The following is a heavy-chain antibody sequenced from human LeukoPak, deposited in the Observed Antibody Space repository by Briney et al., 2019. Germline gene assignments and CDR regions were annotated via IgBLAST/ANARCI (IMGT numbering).Heavy chain of an antibody. J-gene: IGHJ4*02. D-gene: IGHD2-15*01. CDR1: GYTFTGYY. CDR3: ARGSGEYYFDY. CDR2: INAGSGNT. Sequence: ASVKVSCKASGYTFTGYYMHWVRQAPGQRLEWMGWINAGSGNTKYSQNFQGRVTISRDTSASTAYMELSSLTSEDTAVYYCARGSGEYYFDYWGQGTLVTVSS. V-gene: IGHV1-3*01.